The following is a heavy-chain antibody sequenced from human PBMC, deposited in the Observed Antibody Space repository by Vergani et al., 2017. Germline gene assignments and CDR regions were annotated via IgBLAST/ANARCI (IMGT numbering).Heavy chain of an antibody. Sequence: EVQLLESGGGLVQPGGSLRLSCAASGFTFSSYAMSWVRQAPGKGLEWVSAISGSGGSTYYADSVKGRFTISRDNSKNTLYLQMNSLRAEDTAVYYCAKDHQDSSGWYSYYYYYYYMDVWGKGTTVTVSS. CDR2: ISGSGGST. D-gene: IGHD6-19*01. CDR1: GFTFSSYA. J-gene: IGHJ6*03. CDR3: AKDHQDSSGWYSYYYYYYYMDV. V-gene: IGHV3-23*01.